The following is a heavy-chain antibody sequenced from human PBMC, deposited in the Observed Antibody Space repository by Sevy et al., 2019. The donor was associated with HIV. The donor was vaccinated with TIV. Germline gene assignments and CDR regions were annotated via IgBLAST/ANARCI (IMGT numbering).Heavy chain of an antibody. D-gene: IGHD6-13*01. CDR2: IWYDGSNK. V-gene: IGHV3-33*06. Sequence: GGCLRLSCAASGFTFSSYGMHWVRQAPGKGLEWVAVIWYDGSNKYYADSVKGRFTISRDNSKNTLYLQMNSLRAEDTAVYYCAKDRRGYSSSWYYFDYWGQGTLVTVSS. J-gene: IGHJ4*02. CDR3: AKDRRGYSSSWYYFDY. CDR1: GFTFSSYG.